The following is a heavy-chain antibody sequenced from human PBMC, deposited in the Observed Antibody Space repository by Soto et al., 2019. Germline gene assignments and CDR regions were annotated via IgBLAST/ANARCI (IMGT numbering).Heavy chain of an antibody. CDR3: VREVAVAATRWFDP. J-gene: IGHJ5*02. CDR2: IYYSGST. CDR1: GGSVYTGGYY. V-gene: IGHV4-61*08. D-gene: IGHD2-15*01. Sequence: QVQLPESGPGLVQPSETLSLTCTVSGGSVYTGGYYWSWIRQPPGKGLEWIGFIYYSGSTNYSPSLKSRATISMDTSKNQFSLKLRSVTAADTALYYCVREVAVAATRWFDPWGQGTRVTVSS.